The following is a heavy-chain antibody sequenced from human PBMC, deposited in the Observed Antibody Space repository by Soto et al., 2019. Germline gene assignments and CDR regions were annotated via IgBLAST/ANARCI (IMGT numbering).Heavy chain of an antibody. CDR3: AKGPIRWNDVGYFDY. J-gene: IGHJ4*02. CDR1: GFTFDDYA. CDR2: ISWNSGSI. V-gene: IGHV3-9*01. D-gene: IGHD1-1*01. Sequence: LRLSCAASGFTFDDYAMHWVRQAPGKGLEWVSGISWNSGSIGYADSVKGRFTISRDNAKNSLYLQMNSLRAEDTALYYCAKGPIRWNDVGYFDYWGQGTLVTVS.